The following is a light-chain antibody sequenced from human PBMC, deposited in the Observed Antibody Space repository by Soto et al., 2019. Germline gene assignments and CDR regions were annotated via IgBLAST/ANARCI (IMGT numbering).Light chain of an antibody. J-gene: IGKJ1*01. Sequence: IVMTHAPATLSVSPGEIATLSFRASQSVSINLAWYQQKPFQAPRLTIHGSSSRATGVPARITGSGSGTDFPLSISSLEPEDFAVYSCQQYGGSTRTFGQGTQVDIK. CDR1: QSVSIN. V-gene: IGKV3D-15*01. CDR3: QQYGGSTRT. CDR2: GSS.